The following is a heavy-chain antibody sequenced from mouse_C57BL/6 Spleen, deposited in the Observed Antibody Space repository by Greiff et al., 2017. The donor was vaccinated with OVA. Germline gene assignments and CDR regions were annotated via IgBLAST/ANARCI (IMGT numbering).Heavy chain of an antibody. J-gene: IGHJ3*01. CDR2: INPNNGGT. D-gene: IGHD2-5*01. CDR1: GYTFTDYN. V-gene: IGHV1-18*01. Sequence: VQLQQSGPELVKPGASVKIPCKASGYTFTDYNMDWVKQSHGKSLEWIGDINPNNGGTTYNTKFKGKATLTVDKSSSTAYLELRSLTSEDTAVYYCARRSNYPAWFAYWGQGTLVTASA. CDR3: ARRSNYPAWFAY.